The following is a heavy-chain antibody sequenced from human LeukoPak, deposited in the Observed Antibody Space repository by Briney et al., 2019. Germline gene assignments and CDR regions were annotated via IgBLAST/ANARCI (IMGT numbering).Heavy chain of an antibody. CDR3: ARHGDYYGSGTFDY. J-gene: IGHJ4*02. CDR1: GYSFTSYW. CDR2: IYPGHSDT. D-gene: IGHD3-10*01. V-gene: IGHV5-51*01. Sequence: GESLKISCKGSGYSFTSYWIGWVRQMPGKGLEWMGIIYPGHSDTRYSPSFQGQVTISADKSISTAYLQWTSLRASDTAMYYCARHGDYYGSGTFDYWGQGTLVTVSS.